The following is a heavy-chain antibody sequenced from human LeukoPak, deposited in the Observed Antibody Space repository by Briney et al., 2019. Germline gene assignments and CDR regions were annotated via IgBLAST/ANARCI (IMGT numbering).Heavy chain of an antibody. V-gene: IGHV4-39*01. CDR1: GGSISSSSYY. J-gene: IGHJ5*02. D-gene: IGHD2-2*02. CDR2: IYYSGST. Sequence: PSETLSLTCTVSGGSISSSSYYWGWIRQPPGKGLEWIGSIYYSGSTYYNPSLKSRVTISVDTSKNQFSLKLSSVTAADTAVYYCATWDIVVVPAAIPGGHNWFDPGAREPWSPSPQ. CDR3: ATWDIVVVPAAIPGGHNWFDP.